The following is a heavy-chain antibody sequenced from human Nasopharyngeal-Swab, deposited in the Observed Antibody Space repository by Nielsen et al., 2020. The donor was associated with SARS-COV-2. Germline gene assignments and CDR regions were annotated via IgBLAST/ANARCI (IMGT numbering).Heavy chain of an antibody. Sequence: GGSLRLSCKASGFSVTSHGMHWVRQAPGKGLEGVAVIWYDGTNKFYADSVKGRFTISRDNSKNTLYLQMNSLRAEDTAMYYCHLSSGYDGYINYWGQGTLVTVSS. V-gene: IGHV3-33*01. CDR2: IWYDGTNK. CDR1: GFSVTSHG. CDR3: HLSSGYDGYINY. D-gene: IGHD3-22*01. J-gene: IGHJ4*02.